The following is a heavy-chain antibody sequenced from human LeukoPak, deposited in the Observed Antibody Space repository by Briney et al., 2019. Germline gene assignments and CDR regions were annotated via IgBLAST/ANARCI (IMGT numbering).Heavy chain of an antibody. J-gene: IGHJ4*02. CDR1: GGSISSGGYY. D-gene: IGHD4-23*01. Sequence: SETLSLTCTVSGGSISSGGYYWSWIRQHPGKGLEWIGYIYYSGSTYYNPSLKSRVTISVDTSKNQFSLKLSSVTAADTAVYYCARGWSTVVTPGAGFDYWGQGTLVTVSS. CDR3: ARGWSTVVTPGAGFDY. CDR2: IYYSGST. V-gene: IGHV4-31*03.